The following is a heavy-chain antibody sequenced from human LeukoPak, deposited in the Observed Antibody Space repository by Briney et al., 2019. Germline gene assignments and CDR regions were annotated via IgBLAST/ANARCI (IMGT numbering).Heavy chain of an antibody. CDR2: IYYSGST. CDR3: ARTGGYSYGYSNYGMDV. Sequence: SETLSLTCTVSGGSLSSYYWSWIRQPPGKGLEWIGYIYYSGSTNYTPSLKSRVTISVDTSKNQFSLKLSSVTAADTAVYYCARTGGYSYGYSNYGMDVWGQGTTVTVSS. CDR1: GGSLSSYY. D-gene: IGHD5-18*01. J-gene: IGHJ6*02. V-gene: IGHV4-59*01.